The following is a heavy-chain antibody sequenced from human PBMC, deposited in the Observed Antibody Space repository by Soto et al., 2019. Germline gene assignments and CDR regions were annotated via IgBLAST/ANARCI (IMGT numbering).Heavy chain of an antibody. J-gene: IGHJ6*03. V-gene: IGHV3-11*01. CDR1: GFTFSDYY. CDR3: ARSDPYCSSTSCPPDYYYYYYYMDV. D-gene: IGHD2-2*01. Sequence: GGSLRLSCAASGFTFSDYYMSWIRQAPGKGLEWVSYISSSGSTIYYADSVKGRFTISRDNAKNSLYLQMNSLRAEDTAVYYCARSDPYCSSTSCPPDYYYYYYYMDVWGKGTTVTVSS. CDR2: ISSSGSTI.